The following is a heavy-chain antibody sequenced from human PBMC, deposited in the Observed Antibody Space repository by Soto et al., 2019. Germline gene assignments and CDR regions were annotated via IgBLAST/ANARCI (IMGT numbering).Heavy chain of an antibody. D-gene: IGHD1-7*01. CDR1: GFTFSSHC. CDR2: INGDGSST. CDR3: AGSPGLSRISGTTLGA. Sequence: GGSLGLSSAASGFTFSSHCMPWVRQAPGKGLVWVSRINGDGSSTSYADSVKGRFTISRDNAKNMLYLQVNSLRADDTAVYYCAGSPGLSRISGTTLGAWGQGTLVTVSS. J-gene: IGHJ5*01. V-gene: IGHV3-74*01.